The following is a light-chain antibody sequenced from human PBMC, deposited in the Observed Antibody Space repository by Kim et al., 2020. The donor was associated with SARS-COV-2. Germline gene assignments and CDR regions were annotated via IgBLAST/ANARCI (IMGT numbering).Light chain of an antibody. Sequence: DIQMTQSPSSLSASVGDRVTITCRASQDIGNDLGWYQQSPGRAPQRLIYGASNLQSGVPSRFSGSGSESEFTLTINSLQPEDFATYGCLQHRTYPITFGQGTRLEIK. CDR1: QDIGND. CDR3: LQHRTYPIT. CDR2: GAS. J-gene: IGKJ5*01. V-gene: IGKV1-17*01.